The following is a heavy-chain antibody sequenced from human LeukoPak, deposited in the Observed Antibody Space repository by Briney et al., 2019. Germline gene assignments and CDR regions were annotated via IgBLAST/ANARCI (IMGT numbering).Heavy chain of an antibody. D-gene: IGHD1-26*01. CDR2: IGSTGTTT. V-gene: IGHV3-64*01. Sequence: GGSLRLSCAAFGFIFSTYPMHWVRQTPGKGLEYVSAIGSTGTTTYYANSVKNRFIISRENSKNMLYLQMGSLTTEDMAVYYCARLIVGPTSRYFDLWGQGTLVTVSS. J-gene: IGHJ4*02. CDR3: ARLIVGPTSRYFDL. CDR1: GFIFSTYP.